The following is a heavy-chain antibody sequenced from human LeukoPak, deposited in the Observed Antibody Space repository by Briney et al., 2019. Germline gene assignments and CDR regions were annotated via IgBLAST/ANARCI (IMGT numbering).Heavy chain of an antibody. J-gene: IGHJ1*01. CDR1: GFTFSDYY. CDR3: ARDGLALVGADNAEYFQH. D-gene: IGHD1-26*01. V-gene: IGHV3-11*01. Sequence: GGSLRLSCAASGFTFSDYYMSWIRQAPGKGLEWVSYISSSGSTIYYADSVKGRFTISRDNAKNSPYLQMNSLRAEDTAVYYCARDGLALVGADNAEYFQHWGQGTLVTVSS. CDR2: ISSSGSTI.